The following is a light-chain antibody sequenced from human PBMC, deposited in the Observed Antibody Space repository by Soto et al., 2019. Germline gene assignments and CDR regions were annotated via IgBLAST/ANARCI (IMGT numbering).Light chain of an antibody. CDR3: QQDGSSPPWT. Sequence: EIVLTQSPGTLSLSPGERATLSCRASQSVSSSYLAWYQQKPGQAPRLLIYGASSRATGIPDRFSGSGSGTDFTLTTSRLEPEDCAVDYCQQDGSSPPWTFGQGTKVEIK. V-gene: IGKV3-20*01. CDR1: QSVSSSY. J-gene: IGKJ1*01. CDR2: GAS.